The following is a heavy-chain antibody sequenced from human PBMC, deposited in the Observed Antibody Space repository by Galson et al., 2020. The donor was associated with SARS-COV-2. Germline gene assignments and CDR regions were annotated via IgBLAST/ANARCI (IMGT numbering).Heavy chain of an antibody. J-gene: IGHJ6*02. CDR1: GGSISSTNYY. V-gene: IGHV4-39*01. CDR2: IYYSGST. D-gene: IGHD6-19*01. Sequence: ASETLSLTCTVSGGSISSTNYYWGWIRQPPGKGLEWIGSIYYSGSTHYNPSLKSRVTISVDTSKNQFSLKVSPVTAADTAVYYCARTQQQWLVYFHYHAMDVWGQGTTVTVSS. CDR3: ARTQQQWLVYFHYHAMDV.